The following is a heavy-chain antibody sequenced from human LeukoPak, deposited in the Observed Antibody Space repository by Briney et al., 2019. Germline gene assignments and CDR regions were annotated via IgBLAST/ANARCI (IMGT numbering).Heavy chain of an antibody. V-gene: IGHV3-23*01. CDR3: TKVTKLDLGTIGAARCWFDP. CDR1: GFTLTNYA. J-gene: IGHJ5*02. CDR2: TIVGGGTT. Sequence: GGSLRPSCAPSGFTLTNYATSWVRPPPGKGLEWVLSTIVGGGTTYYADSVKGRFTISGDSSKNTLYLQMTSLRAEDTAVYYGTKVTKLDLGTIGAARCWFDPWGQGTLVTVSS. D-gene: IGHD6-13*01.